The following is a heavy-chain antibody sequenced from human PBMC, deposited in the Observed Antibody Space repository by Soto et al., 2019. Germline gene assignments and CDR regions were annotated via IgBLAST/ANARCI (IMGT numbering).Heavy chain of an antibody. CDR1: GGTFSSYA. D-gene: IGHD5-18*01. Sequence: ASVKVSCKASGGTFSSYAISWVRQAPGQGLEWMGGIIPIFGTANYAQKFQGRVTITADESTSTAYMELSSLRSEDTAVYYCARVSDTAMVISYYYGMDVWGQGTTVTVSS. CDR3: ARVSDTAMVISYYYGMDV. V-gene: IGHV1-69*13. J-gene: IGHJ6*02. CDR2: IIPIFGTA.